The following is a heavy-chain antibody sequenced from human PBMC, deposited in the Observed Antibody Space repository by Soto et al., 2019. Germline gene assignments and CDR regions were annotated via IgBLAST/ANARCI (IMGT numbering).Heavy chain of an antibody. CDR2: IHHSGST. CDR3: VRGVLS. CDR1: GGSISSGGYY. V-gene: IGHV4-31*03. J-gene: IGHJ1*01. D-gene: IGHD3-10*01. Sequence: QVQLQESGPGLVKASQTLSLTCNVSGGSISSGGYYWTWIRQHPGKGLEWIGNIHHSGSTFYNPSLKSRVCISVDTSKNPFSLELSSVTAADTAVYFCVRGVLSWGQGTLVTVSS.